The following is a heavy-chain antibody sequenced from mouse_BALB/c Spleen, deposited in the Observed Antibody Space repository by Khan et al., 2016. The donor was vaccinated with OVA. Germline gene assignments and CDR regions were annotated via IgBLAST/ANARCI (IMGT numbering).Heavy chain of an antibody. D-gene: IGHD1-1*02. V-gene: IGHV1-76*01. J-gene: IGHJ2*01. Sequence: QVQLKQSGAELVRPGASVKLSCKTSGYIFTSYWIHWVKQRSGQGLEWIARIYPGTDNSYYNEKFKDKATLTADKSSSTAYMQPSSLKSADSDVYFCAREEAWYRFDHWGQGTTLTVSS. CDR3: AREEAWYRFDH. CDR2: IYPGTDNS. CDR1: GYIFTSYW.